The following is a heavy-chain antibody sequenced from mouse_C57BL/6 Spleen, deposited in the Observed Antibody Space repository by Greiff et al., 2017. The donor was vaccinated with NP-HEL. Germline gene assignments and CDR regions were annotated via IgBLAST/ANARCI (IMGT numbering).Heavy chain of an antibody. CDR3: ARSYYYSNYSYAMDY. V-gene: IGHV1-72*01. Sequence: QVHVKQSGAELVKPGASVKLSCKASGYTFTSYWMHWVKQRPGRGLEWIGRIDPNSGGTKYNEKFKSKATLTVDKPSSTAYMQLSSLTSEDSAVYSCARSYYYSNYSYAMDYWGQGTSVTVSS. CDR2: IDPNSGGT. CDR1: GYTFTSYW. D-gene: IGHD2-5*01. J-gene: IGHJ4*01.